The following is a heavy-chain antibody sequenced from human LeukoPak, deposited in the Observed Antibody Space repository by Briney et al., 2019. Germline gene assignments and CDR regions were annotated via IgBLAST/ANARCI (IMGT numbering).Heavy chain of an antibody. CDR3: AKALRFLDPPFDY. V-gene: IGHV3-48*02. CDR1: GFTFSSYS. CDR2: ISSSSSTI. D-gene: IGHD3-3*01. Sequence: GGSLRLSCAASGFTFSSYSMNWVRQAPGKGLEWVSYISSSSSTIYYADSVKGRFTISRDNAKNSLYLQMNSLRDEDTAVYYCAKALRFLDPPFDYWGQGTLVTVSS. J-gene: IGHJ4*02.